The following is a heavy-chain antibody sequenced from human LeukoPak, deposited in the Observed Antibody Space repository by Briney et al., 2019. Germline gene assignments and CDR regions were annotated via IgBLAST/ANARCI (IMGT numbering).Heavy chain of an antibody. CDR2: ISAYNGNT. D-gene: IGHD3-10*01. CDR3: AREAVRYYGSGSYPADY. Sequence: ASVKVSCKASGYTFTSYGISWVRQAPGQGLEWMGWISAYNGNTNYAQKLQGRVTMTTDTSTSTAYLELGSLRSYDTAVYYCAREAVRYYGSGSYPADYWGQGTLVTVSS. J-gene: IGHJ4*02. V-gene: IGHV1-18*01. CDR1: GYTFTSYG.